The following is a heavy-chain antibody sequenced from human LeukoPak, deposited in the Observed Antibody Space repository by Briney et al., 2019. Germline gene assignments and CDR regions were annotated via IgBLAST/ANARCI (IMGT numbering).Heavy chain of an antibody. J-gene: IGHJ4*02. D-gene: IGHD5/OR15-5a*01. V-gene: IGHV3-23*01. CDR3: ARDKGMSSDY. Sequence: GGSLRLSCAASEFTFSNYAMNWVRQAPGKGLEWVSGISGGGGSTYYADSVKGRFTISRDNSKNTLYLQMDSLRAEDTAVYYCARDKGMSSDYWGQGTLVTVSS. CDR1: EFTFSNYA. CDR2: ISGGGGST.